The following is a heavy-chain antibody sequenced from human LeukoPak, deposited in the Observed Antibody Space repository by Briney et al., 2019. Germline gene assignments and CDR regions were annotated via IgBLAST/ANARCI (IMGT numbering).Heavy chain of an antibody. D-gene: IGHD6-13*01. CDR2: ISSSGSTI. J-gene: IGHJ5*02. CDR3: ARDSSSSWYNNWFDP. CDR1: GFTFSSYE. V-gene: IGHV3-48*03. Sequence: GGSLRLSCAASGFTFSSYEMNWVRQAPGKGLEWVSYISSSGSTIYYADSVKGRFTISRDNAKNSLYLQMNSLRAEDTAVYYCARDSSSSWYNNWFDPWGQGTLVTVSS.